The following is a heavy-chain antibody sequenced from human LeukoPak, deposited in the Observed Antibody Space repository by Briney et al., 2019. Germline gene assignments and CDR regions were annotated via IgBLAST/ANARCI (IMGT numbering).Heavy chain of an antibody. D-gene: IGHD6-19*01. CDR2: IHSGGTT. Sequence: GGSLRLSCAASGFTVSNNFMSWVRQAPGKGLEWVSVIHSGGTTYYADSVKGRFTISRDNAKNSLYLQMNSLRAEDTAVYYCARSGIAVAGPLYYYYGMDVWGQGTTVTVSS. J-gene: IGHJ6*02. CDR3: ARSGIAVAGPLYYYYGMDV. CDR1: GFTVSNNF. V-gene: IGHV3-53*01.